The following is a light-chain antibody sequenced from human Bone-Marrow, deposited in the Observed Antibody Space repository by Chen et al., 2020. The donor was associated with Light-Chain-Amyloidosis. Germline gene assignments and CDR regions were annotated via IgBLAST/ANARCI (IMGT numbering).Light chain of an antibody. CDR3: SSYTRSSTWL. CDR2: DVS. J-gene: IGLJ3*02. CDR1: SVDVGGYNY. Sequence: QSALTQPASVSGSPGKSFTISGTGTSVDVGGYNYVSWYQKHPGTAPKLVIFDVSYRPSGISNRFSGSKSGNTASLTISGLQAEDEADYYCSSYTRSSTWLFGGGTRLTVL. V-gene: IGLV2-14*03.